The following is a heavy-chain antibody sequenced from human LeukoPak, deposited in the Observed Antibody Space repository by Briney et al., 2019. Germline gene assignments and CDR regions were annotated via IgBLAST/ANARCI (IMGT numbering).Heavy chain of an antibody. Sequence: GGSLRLSCAASGFTFSSYAMSWVRQAPGKVLEWVSAISGSGGSTYYADSVKGRFTISRDNSKNTLYLQMNSLRAEDTAVYYCAKAAEHYGSGSYRTFDYWGQGTLVTVSS. D-gene: IGHD3-10*01. CDR3: AKAAEHYGSGSYRTFDY. V-gene: IGHV3-23*01. J-gene: IGHJ4*02. CDR1: GFTFSSYA. CDR2: ISGSGGST.